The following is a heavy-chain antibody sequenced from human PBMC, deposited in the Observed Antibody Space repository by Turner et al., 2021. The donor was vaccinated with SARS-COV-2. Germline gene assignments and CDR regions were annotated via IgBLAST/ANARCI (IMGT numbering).Heavy chain of an antibody. J-gene: IGHJ5*01. CDR3: SRVVAVAGTPANTDS. D-gene: IGHD6-19*01. V-gene: IGHV3-48*03. Sequence: VQLVKSGGGLVQTGGSMRLSCEASGFTFRRYDMNWVLQSPGKGLEWVSYISGSVSTTYYADSVKCRFTISRVNAQNSLYLQMNSLRPEDTAISSCSRVVAVAGTPANTDSWGQGTLVTVYS. CDR2: ISGSVSTT. CDR1: GFTFRRYD.